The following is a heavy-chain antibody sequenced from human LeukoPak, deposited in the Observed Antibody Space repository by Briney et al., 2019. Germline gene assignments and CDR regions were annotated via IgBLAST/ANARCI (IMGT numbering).Heavy chain of an antibody. CDR2: IYHSGST. J-gene: IGHJ4*02. V-gene: IGHV4-30-2*01. CDR1: GGSISSGGYS. CDR3: ARDTFAMITFGGVIAPHHFDY. Sequence: SETLSLTCAVSGGSISSGGYSWSWIRQPPGKGLEWIGYIYHSGSTYYNPSLKSRVTISVDRSKNQFSLKLSSVTAADTAVYYCARDTFAMITFGGVIAPHHFDYWGQGTLVTVSS. D-gene: IGHD3-16*02.